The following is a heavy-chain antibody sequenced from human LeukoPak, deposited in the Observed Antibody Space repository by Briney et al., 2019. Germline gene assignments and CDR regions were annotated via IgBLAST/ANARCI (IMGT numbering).Heavy chain of an antibody. CDR3: ARAAEAYSSGWYLDNWFDP. V-gene: IGHV4-31*03. Sequence: SQTLSLTCTVSGGSISSGGYYWSWIRQHPGKGLEWIGYIYYSGSTYYNPSLKSRVTISVDTSKNQFSLKLSSVTAADTAVYYCARAAEAYSSGWYLDNWFDPWGRGTLVTVSS. D-gene: IGHD6-19*01. CDR1: GGSISSGGYY. J-gene: IGHJ5*02. CDR2: IYYSGST.